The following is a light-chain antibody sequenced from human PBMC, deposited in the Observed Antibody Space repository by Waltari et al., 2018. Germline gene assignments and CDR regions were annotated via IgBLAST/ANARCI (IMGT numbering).Light chain of an antibody. CDR1: SRDVGNYNY. CDR2: DVS. CDR3: CSYTNVGSWV. V-gene: IGLV2-14*03. Sequence: QSALTQPASVSGSPGQSITISCTGTSRDVGNYNYVSWYQQHPGRAPKRMISDVSDRHSGVSNRFSGSKSGNTASLTISGLQAEDEGDYYCCSYTNVGSWVFGGGTKVTVL. J-gene: IGLJ3*02.